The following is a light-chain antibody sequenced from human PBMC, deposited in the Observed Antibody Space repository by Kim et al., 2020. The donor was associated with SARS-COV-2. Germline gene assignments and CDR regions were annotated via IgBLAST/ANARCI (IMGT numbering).Light chain of an antibody. Sequence: DIQMTQSPSSVSASVGDRVSITCRASQDISSWLAWYQQKPGKAPRLLIYAASTLQSGVPSRFSGSGSGTDFTLTISGLQPEDLATYYCQQSSVSPYTFGQGTKLEI. CDR3: QQSSVSPYT. CDR1: QDISSW. V-gene: IGKV1D-12*01. CDR2: AAS. J-gene: IGKJ2*01.